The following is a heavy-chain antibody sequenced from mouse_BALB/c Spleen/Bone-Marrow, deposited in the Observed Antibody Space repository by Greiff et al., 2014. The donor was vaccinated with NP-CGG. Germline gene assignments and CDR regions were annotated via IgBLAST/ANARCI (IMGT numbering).Heavy chain of an antibody. D-gene: IGHD1-1*01. CDR2: IDPANGNT. CDR1: GFNIKDTY. Sequence: EVQLQQSGAELVEPGASVKLSCTASGFNIKDTYMHWVKQRPKQGLEWIGRIDPANGNTKYDPKFQGKATITADTSSNTAYLQLSSLTSEDTAVYYCAIYYYGSSGFAYWGQGTLVTVSA. V-gene: IGHV14-3*02. J-gene: IGHJ3*01. CDR3: AIYYYGSSGFAY.